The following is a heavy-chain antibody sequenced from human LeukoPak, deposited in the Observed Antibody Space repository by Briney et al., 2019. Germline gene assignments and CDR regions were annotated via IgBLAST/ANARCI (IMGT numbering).Heavy chain of an antibody. CDR3: ARDGYNIKGWYFDL. V-gene: IGHV4-61*02. Sequence: SETLSLTCTVSGGSISSGSYYWSWIRQPAGKGLEWIGRIYTSGSTNYNPSLKSRVTISVDTSKNQFSLKLSSVTAADTAVYYCARDGYNIKGWYFDLWGRGTLVTVSS. CDR2: IYTSGST. D-gene: IGHD5-24*01. J-gene: IGHJ2*01. CDR1: GGSISSGSYY.